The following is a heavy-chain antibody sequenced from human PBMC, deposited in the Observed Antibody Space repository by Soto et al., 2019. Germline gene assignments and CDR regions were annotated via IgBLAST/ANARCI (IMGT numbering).Heavy chain of an antibody. CDR3: ARDPIYANYYGSGSYFDY. Sequence: GASVKVSCKASGGTFSSYAISWVRQAPGQGLEWMGGIIPIFGTANYAQKFQGRVTITADESTSTAYMELSSLRSEDTAVYYCARDPIYANYYGSGSYFDYWGQGTLVTVSS. CDR1: GGTFSSYA. CDR2: IIPIFGTA. V-gene: IGHV1-69*13. D-gene: IGHD3-10*01. J-gene: IGHJ4*02.